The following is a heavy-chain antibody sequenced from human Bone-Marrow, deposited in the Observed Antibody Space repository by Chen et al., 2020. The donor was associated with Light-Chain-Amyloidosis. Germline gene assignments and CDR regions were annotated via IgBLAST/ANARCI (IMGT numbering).Heavy chain of an antibody. D-gene: IGHD3-9*01. J-gene: IGHJ6*02. V-gene: IGHV3-21*02. CDR1: GFPFNSYG. CDR2: ISAKTSYI. Sequence: EVQLEESGGGLVKPGGSLRLSCEGSGFPFNSYGINWVRQAPGKGLAWVGSISAKTSYISSADSVRVRFSISRDDSKMSVLLQMRNLRAGDTGVCYCARIPSVILARGMDVWGQGTTVTVAS. CDR3: ARIPSVILARGMDV.